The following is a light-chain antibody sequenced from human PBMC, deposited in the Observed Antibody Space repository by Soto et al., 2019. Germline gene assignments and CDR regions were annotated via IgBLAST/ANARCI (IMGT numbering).Light chain of an antibody. Sequence: QSVLTQPASVSGSPGQSITISCTGTSNDVGGYNYVSWYQQHPGKAPKLVIYEVSHRPSGISDRFSGSKSGNTASLTVSGLQAEDEADYYCSSYAGSSNVFGTGTKVTVL. V-gene: IGLV2-14*01. CDR3: SSYAGSSNV. J-gene: IGLJ1*01. CDR2: EVS. CDR1: SNDVGGYNY.